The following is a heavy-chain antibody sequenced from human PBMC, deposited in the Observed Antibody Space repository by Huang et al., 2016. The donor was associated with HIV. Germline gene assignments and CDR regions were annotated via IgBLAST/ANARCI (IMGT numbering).Heavy chain of an antibody. V-gene: IGHV1-69*10. Sequence: VQLVQSGAEVKRPGTSVKISCKASGGSFNSLAFNWVRQAPGQGLQYMGGMVPLFAVTKYAEKFRGRLSISADKSTSTVFMELRGLTSEDTAVFFCAREGQTWYGKPIAAFEIWGQGTSVIVSP. D-gene: IGHD6-13*01. J-gene: IGHJ3*02. CDR2: MVPLFAVT. CDR3: AREGQTWYGKPIAAFEI. CDR1: GGSFNSLA.